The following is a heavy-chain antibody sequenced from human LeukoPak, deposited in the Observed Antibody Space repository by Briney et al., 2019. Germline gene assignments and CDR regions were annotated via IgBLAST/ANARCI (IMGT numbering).Heavy chain of an antibody. D-gene: IGHD4-23*01. Sequence: SETLSLTCTVSGDSISSSSYYWGWIRQPPGKELERIGSIYYSGSTYYNPSLNSRVTISVDTSKNQFSLKLSSVTAADTAVYYCARDYLGGNPDAFDIWGQGTMVTVSS. CDR3: ARDYLGGNPDAFDI. CDR2: IYYSGST. CDR1: GDSISSSSYY. V-gene: IGHV4-39*07. J-gene: IGHJ3*02.